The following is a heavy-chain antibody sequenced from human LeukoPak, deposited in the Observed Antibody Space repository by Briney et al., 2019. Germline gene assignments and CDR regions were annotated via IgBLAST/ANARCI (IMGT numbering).Heavy chain of an antibody. Sequence: ASVKVSCKASGYTFTSYGISWVRQPPGQGLEGMGWISAYNCNTNYAQKLQGRVTMTTDTSTSTAYMELRSLRSDDTAVYYCARGYYYDSSGYPDYWGQGTLVTVSS. J-gene: IGHJ4*02. CDR2: ISAYNCNT. CDR3: ARGYYYDSSGYPDY. CDR1: GYTFTSYG. V-gene: IGHV1-18*01. D-gene: IGHD3-22*01.